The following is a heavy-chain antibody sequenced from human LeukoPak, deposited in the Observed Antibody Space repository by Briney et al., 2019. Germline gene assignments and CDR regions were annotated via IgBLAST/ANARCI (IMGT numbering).Heavy chain of an antibody. D-gene: IGHD2-2*01. CDR3: ARDWWTFGGWDIVVVPASSEYGMDV. CDR2: IIPIFGTA. J-gene: IGHJ6*02. Sequence: SVKVSCKASGGTFSIYAISWVRQAPGQGLEWMGGIIPIFGTANYAQKFQGRVTITADESTSTAYMELSSLRSEDTAVYYCARDWWTFGGWDIVVVPASSEYGMDVWGQGTTVTVSS. CDR1: GGTFSIYA. V-gene: IGHV1-69*13.